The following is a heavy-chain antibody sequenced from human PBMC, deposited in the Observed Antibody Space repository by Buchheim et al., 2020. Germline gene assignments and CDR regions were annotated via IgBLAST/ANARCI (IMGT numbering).Heavy chain of an antibody. D-gene: IGHD1-26*01. V-gene: IGHV3-23*04. J-gene: IGHJ6*02. CDR1: GFTFSGYA. CDR3: AKESAGATNYFYYYGLDV. CDR2: ISGSGNTK. Sequence: EVQLVESGGGLVQPGGHLRLSCAVSGFTFSGYAMSWVRQAPGKGLEWVLSISGSGNTKFYADSLKGRFTISRDNPKNTLSLQMNSLRAEDTAVYYCAKESAGATNYFYYYGLDVWGQGTT.